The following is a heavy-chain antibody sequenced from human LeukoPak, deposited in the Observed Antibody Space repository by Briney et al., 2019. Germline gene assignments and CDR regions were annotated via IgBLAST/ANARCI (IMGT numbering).Heavy chain of an antibody. J-gene: IGHJ4*02. V-gene: IGHV4-39*01. Sequence: SETLSLTCTVSGGSISSSSYYWGWIRQPPGKGLEWIGSIYYSGSTYYNPSLKSRVTISVDTSKNQFSLKLSSVTAADTAVYYCARLQYYYDSSGHHIDYWGQGTLVTVSS. CDR1: GGSISSSSYY. CDR2: IYYSGST. CDR3: ARLQYYYDSSGHHIDY. D-gene: IGHD3-22*01.